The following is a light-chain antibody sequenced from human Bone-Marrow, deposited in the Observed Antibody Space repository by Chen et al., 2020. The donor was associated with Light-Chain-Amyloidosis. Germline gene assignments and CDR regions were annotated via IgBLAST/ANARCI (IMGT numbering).Light chain of an antibody. CDR3: QSADSSGTYEVI. CDR2: RDT. Sequence: SYELTQPPSVSVSPGQTARITCSGDDLPTKYAYWYQQKPGQAPVLVIHRDTERPSGISERFSDSSSGTTATLTISGVQAEDEADYPCQSADSSGTYEVIFGGGTKLTVL. V-gene: IGLV3-25*03. CDR1: DLPTKY. J-gene: IGLJ2*01.